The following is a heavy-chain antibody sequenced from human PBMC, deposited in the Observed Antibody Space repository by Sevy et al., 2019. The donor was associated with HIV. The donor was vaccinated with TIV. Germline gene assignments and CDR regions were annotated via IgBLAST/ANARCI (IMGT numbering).Heavy chain of an antibody. CDR2: SYYGGHT. D-gene: IGHD5-18*01. V-gene: IGHV4-59*01. CDR3: ARTTALVYFDY. J-gene: IGHJ4*02. CDR1: GDSIRTYY. Sequence: SETLSLTCTVSGDSIRTYYWSWVRQPPGKGLEYIGYSYYGGHTNYNPPLKSRVTISIDPSRNQFSLRLTSVTAADTAVYYCARTTALVYFDYWGQGTLVTVSS.